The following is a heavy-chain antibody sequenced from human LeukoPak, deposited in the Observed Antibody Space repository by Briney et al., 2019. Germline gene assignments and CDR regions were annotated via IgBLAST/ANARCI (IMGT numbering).Heavy chain of an antibody. Sequence: GGSLRPSCAASGFTFSDYYMNWVRQAPGKGLEWVSYISSSSSTIYYADSVKGRFTISRDNAKNSLYLQMNSLRAEDTAVYYCARGRSWPPFDYWGQGNLVTVSS. CDR1: GFTFSDYY. V-gene: IGHV3-48*01. D-gene: IGHD2-15*01. CDR3: ARGRSWPPFDY. J-gene: IGHJ4*02. CDR2: ISSSSSTI.